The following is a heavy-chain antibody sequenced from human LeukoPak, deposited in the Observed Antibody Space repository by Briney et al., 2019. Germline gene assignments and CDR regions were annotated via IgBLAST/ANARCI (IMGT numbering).Heavy chain of an antibody. J-gene: IGHJ4*02. D-gene: IGHD6-13*01. Sequence: GRSLRLSCAASGFTFDDYAMHWVRQAPGKGLEWVSGIGWNSGGIVYADSVKGRFTISRVNAKNSLYLQMNSLGAEDTAFYYCVKVTAAGFVDHWGQGTLVTVSS. V-gene: IGHV3-9*01. CDR2: IGWNSGGI. CDR1: GFTFDDYA. CDR3: VKVTAAGFVDH.